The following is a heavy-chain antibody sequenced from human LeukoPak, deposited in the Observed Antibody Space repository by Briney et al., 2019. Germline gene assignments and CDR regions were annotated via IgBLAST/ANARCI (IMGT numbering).Heavy chain of an antibody. CDR1: GFTFSSYG. CDR2: ISYDGSNK. V-gene: IGHV3-30*18. Sequence: GGSLRPSCAASGFTFSSYGMHWVRQAPGKGLEWVAVISYDGSNKYYADSVKGRFTISRDNSKNTLYLQMNSLRAEDTAVYYCAKESEYSSGWSHFDYWGQGTLVTVSS. J-gene: IGHJ4*02. CDR3: AKESEYSSGWSHFDY. D-gene: IGHD6-19*01.